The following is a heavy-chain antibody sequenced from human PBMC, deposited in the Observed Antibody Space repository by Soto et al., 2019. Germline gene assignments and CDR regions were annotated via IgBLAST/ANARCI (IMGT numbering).Heavy chain of an antibody. V-gene: IGHV4-59*01. D-gene: IGHD2-15*01. CDR3: ANPVVVAAPSDY. CDR1: GGSISSYY. J-gene: IGHJ4*02. CDR2: IYYSGST. Sequence: SETLSLTCTVSGGSISSYYWSWIRQPPGKGLEWIGYIYYSGSTNYNPSLKSRVTISVDTSKNQFSLKLSCVTAADTAVYYCANPVVVAAPSDYWGQGTLVTVSS.